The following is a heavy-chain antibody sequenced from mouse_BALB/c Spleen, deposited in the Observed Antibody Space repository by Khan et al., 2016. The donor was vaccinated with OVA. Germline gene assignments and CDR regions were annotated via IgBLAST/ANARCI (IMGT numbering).Heavy chain of an antibody. V-gene: IGHV1-4*01. Sequence: QVQLQQSGAELARPGASVKMSCKASGYTFTSYTIHWIKKRPGQGLEWIGYINPSNGYTNYNQKFKDKATLTTEKSFTTAYLQLSSLTSDDTAVYNCVRDGAYHRNNDWFAYWGQGTLITVSA. CDR2: INPSNGYT. J-gene: IGHJ3*01. CDR1: GYTFTSYT. D-gene: IGHD2-5*01. CDR3: VRDGAYHRNNDWFAY.